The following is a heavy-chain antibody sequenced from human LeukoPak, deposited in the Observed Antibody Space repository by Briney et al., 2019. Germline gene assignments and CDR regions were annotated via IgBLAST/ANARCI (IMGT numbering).Heavy chain of an antibody. CDR2: INHSGST. V-gene: IGHV4-34*01. D-gene: IGHD3-3*01. CDR1: GGSFSGYY. J-gene: IGHJ4*02. Sequence: PSETLPLTXAVYGGSFSGYYWSWIRQPPGKGLEWIGEINHSGSTNYNPSLKSRVTISVDTSKNQFSLKLSSVTAADTAVYYCARSYYDFWSGYLPNDYWGQGTLVTVSS. CDR3: ARSYYDFWSGYLPNDY.